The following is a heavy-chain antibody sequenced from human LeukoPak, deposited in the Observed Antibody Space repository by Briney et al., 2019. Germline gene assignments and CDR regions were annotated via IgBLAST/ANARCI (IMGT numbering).Heavy chain of an antibody. CDR3: AKDRDMIVVVYYFDY. V-gene: IGHV3-23*01. J-gene: IGHJ4*02. CDR1: GFTFSSYA. CDR2: ISGSGGST. D-gene: IGHD3-22*01. Sequence: PGGSLRLSCAASGFTFSSYAMSWVRQAPGKGLEWVSAISGSGGSTYYADSVKGRFTISRDNSKNMLYLQMNSLRAEDTAVYYCAKDRDMIVVVYYFDYWGQGTLVTVSS.